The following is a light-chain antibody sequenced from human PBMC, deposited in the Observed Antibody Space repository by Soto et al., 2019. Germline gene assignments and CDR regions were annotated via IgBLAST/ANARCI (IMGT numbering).Light chain of an antibody. CDR1: QNIGVY. J-gene: IGKJ1*01. Sequence: DIQITQSPSSLSASVGDRVTITCRASQNIGVYLNWYQKKPGKAPELLIHAASSLQSGVPSTFSGSGSGTDFALTISSLQPEDFATYYCHQTAANPWTFAQGTKVDI. V-gene: IGKV1-39*01. CDR2: AAS. CDR3: HQTAANPWT.